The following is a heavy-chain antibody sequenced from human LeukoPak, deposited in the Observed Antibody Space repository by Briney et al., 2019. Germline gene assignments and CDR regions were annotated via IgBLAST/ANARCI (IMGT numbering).Heavy chain of an antibody. CDR2: ISYDGSNK. J-gene: IGHJ4*02. Sequence: GGSLRLSCAASGFTFSSYAMHWVRQAPGKGLEWVAFISYDGSNKYYADSVKGRFTISRDNAKNSLYLQMNSLRAEDTAVYYCASTYDTAMANGGVPYFDYWGQGTLVTVSS. D-gene: IGHD5-18*01. CDR1: GFTFSSYA. CDR3: ASTYDTAMANGGVPYFDY. V-gene: IGHV3-30-3*01.